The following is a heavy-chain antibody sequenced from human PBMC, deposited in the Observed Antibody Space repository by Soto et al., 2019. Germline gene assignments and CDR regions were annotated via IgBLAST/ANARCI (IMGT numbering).Heavy chain of an antibody. D-gene: IGHD6-19*01. CDR2: ISGSGDST. CDR1: GFTFSSYA. CDR3: AKGVPGRAVAGTGYFQP. V-gene: IGHV3-23*01. Sequence: EVQLLESGGGLVQPGGSLRLSCAASGFTFSSYAMSWVRQAPGKGLEWVSGISGSGDSTYYADSVKGRFTISRDNSKNQLYLPMSSRRAEDTAVYYCAKGVPGRAVAGTGYFQPWGQGTLVTVSS. J-gene: IGHJ1*01.